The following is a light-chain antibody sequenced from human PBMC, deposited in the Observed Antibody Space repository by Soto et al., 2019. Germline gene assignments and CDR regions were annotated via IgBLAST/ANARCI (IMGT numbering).Light chain of an antibody. J-gene: IGLJ2*01. CDR3: LAWDSSTVV. CDR1: QLGNKY. V-gene: IGLV3-1*01. Sequence: SYELTQPPSVSVSPGQTASITCSGDQLGNKYACWYQQKPGQSPVLVIYRDTNRPSGIPERFSGSNSGNTATLTISGTQAVDAADYYCLAWDSSTVVFGGGTKLTVL. CDR2: RDT.